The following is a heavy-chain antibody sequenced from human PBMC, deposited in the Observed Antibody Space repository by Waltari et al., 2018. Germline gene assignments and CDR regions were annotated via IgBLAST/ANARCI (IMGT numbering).Heavy chain of an antibody. CDR1: GFPPGNFW. V-gene: IGHV3-74*01. CDR2: LDGDGTRT. J-gene: IGHJ6*02. CDR3: ARDWRNLGMDV. D-gene: IGHD3-3*01. Sequence: EVQMVESGGGLVQHRGSLRLYCEASGFPPGNFWVDWVRQGPGKGMMYVSGLDGDGTRTRDADSVKGRFTISRDNAKNAVYLQMTSLRDEDTAIYYCARDWRNLGMDVWGQGTTVTVSS.